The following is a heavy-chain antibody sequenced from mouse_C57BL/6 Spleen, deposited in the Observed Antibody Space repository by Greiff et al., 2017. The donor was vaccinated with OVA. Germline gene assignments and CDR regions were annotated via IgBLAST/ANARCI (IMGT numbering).Heavy chain of an antibody. CDR3: ASNHYYYGSTYYFDY. CDR2: FHPYNDDT. Sequence: QVQLQQSGAELVKPGASVKMSCKASGYTFTTYPIEWMKQNHGKSLEWIGNFHPYNDDTKYNEKFKGKATLTVEKSSSTVYLELSRLTSDDSAVYYCASNHYYYGSTYYFDYWGQGTTLTVSS. J-gene: IGHJ2*01. V-gene: IGHV1-47*01. D-gene: IGHD1-1*01. CDR1: GYTFTTYP.